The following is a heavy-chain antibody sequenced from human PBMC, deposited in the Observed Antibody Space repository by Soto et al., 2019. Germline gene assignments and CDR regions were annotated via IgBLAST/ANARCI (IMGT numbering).Heavy chain of an antibody. J-gene: IGHJ6*02. V-gene: IGHV4-31*03. D-gene: IGHD2-8*01. CDR3: ARDRRSCTNGVCYQGMDV. CDR1: GGSISSGGYY. CDR2: IYYSGST. Sequence: SETLSLTCTVSGGSISSGGYYWSWIRQHPGKGLEWIGYIYYSGSTYYNPSLKSRVTISVDTSKNQFSLKLSSVTAADTAVYYCARDRRSCTNGVCYQGMDVWGQGTTVTVSS.